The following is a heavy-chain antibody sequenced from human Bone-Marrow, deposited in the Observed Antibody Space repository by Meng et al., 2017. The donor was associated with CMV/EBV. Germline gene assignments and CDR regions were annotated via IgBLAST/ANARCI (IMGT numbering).Heavy chain of an antibody. J-gene: IGHJ6*01. CDR2: IYSGGST. CDR1: GFTVSSNY. D-gene: IGHD6-13*01. Sequence: GESLKISCAASGFTVSSNYMSWVRQAPGKGLEWVSVIYSGGSTYYADSVKGRFTISRDNSKNTLYLQMNSLRAEDTAVYYCAIASQQQLVLPRYYYYGMDVWGQGTTVTGSS. V-gene: IGHV3-66*02. CDR3: AIASQQQLVLPRYYYYGMDV.